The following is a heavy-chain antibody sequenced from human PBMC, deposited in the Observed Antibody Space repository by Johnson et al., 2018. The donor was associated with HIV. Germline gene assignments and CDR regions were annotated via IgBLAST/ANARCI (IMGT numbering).Heavy chain of an antibody. CDR3: ARAVTPFGDWEAFDI. CDR1: GFTFSSYA. J-gene: IGHJ3*02. V-gene: IGHV3-30*04. CDR2: ISYDGSNK. Sequence: QMLLVESGGGVVQPGRSLRLSCAASGFTFSSYAMHWVRQAPGKGLEWVAVISYDGSNKYYADSVKGRFTISRDNSKNTLYLQMNSLRAEDTAVYYCARAVTPFGDWEAFDIWGQGTMVTVSS. D-gene: IGHD3-10*01.